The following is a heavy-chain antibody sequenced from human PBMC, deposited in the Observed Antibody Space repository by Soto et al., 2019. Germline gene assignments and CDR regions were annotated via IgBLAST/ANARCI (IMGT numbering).Heavy chain of an antibody. J-gene: IGHJ4*02. V-gene: IGHV3-30-3*01. CDR2: ISYDGSNK. D-gene: IGHD3-9*01. CDR3: ARAYYDILTGYQGFDY. CDR1: GFTFSSYA. Sequence: GGSLRLSCAASGFTFSSYAMHWVRQAPGKGLEWVAVISYDGSNKYYADSVKGRFTISRDNSKNTLYLQMNSLRAEDTAVYYCARAYYDILTGYQGFDYWGQGTLVTVYS.